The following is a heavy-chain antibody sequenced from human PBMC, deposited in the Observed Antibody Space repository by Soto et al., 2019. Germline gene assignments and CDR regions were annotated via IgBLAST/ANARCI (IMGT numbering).Heavy chain of an antibody. D-gene: IGHD3-3*01. CDR3: ARANYDFPINWFDP. V-gene: IGHV1-69*06. CDR1: GGTFSSYA. Sequence: GASVKVSCKASGGTFSSYAISWVRQAPGQGLEWMGGIIPIFGTANHAQKFQGRVTITADKSTSTAYMELSSLRSEDTAVYYCARANYDFPINWFDPWGQGTLVTVSS. J-gene: IGHJ5*02. CDR2: IIPIFGTA.